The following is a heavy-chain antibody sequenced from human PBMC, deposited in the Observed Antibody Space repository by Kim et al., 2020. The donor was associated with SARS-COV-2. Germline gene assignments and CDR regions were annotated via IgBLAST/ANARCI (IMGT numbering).Heavy chain of an antibody. Sequence: GGSLRLSCAASGFTFSSYDMHWVRQATGKGLEWVSAIGTAGDTYYPGSVKGRFTISRENAKNSLYLQMNSLRAGDTAVYYCASSSGAMGAFDIWGQGTMVTVSS. CDR3: ASSSGAMGAFDI. D-gene: IGHD3-10*01. J-gene: IGHJ3*02. V-gene: IGHV3-13*01. CDR2: IGTAGDT. CDR1: GFTFSSYD.